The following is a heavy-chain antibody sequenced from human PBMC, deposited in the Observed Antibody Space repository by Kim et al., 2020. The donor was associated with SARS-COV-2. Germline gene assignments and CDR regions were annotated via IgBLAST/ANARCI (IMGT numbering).Heavy chain of an antibody. D-gene: IGHD3-10*01. CDR3: ARGSGSYYPSWFDP. J-gene: IGHJ5*02. V-gene: IGHV4-31*02. Sequence: NPSLKSRGTISVDTAKNQFSLKLSSVTAAATAVYYCARGSGSYYPSWFDPWGQGTLVTVSS.